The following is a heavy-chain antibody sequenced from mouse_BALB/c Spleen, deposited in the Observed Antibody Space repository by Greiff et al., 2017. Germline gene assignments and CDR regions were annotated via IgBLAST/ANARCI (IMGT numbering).Heavy chain of an antibody. J-gene: IGHJ4*01. V-gene: IGHV1-85*01. CDR1: GYTFTSYD. CDR3: ARSTDYYGSSYREMDY. CDR2: IFPGDGST. D-gene: IGHD1-1*01. Sequence: FQLQQSGAELVKPGASVKLSCKASGYTFTSYDINWVRQRLEQGLVWFGWIFPGDGSTKYNEKFKGKATLTPDKSSSTAYMQLSRLTSEDSAVYFCARSTDYYGSSYREMDYWGQGTSVTVSS.